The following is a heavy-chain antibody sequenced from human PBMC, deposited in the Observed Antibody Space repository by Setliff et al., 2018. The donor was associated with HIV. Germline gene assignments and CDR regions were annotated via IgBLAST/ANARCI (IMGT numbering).Heavy chain of an antibody. J-gene: IGHJ4*02. D-gene: IGHD6-13*01. CDR3: VKEYHTTATDTRVANYFDY. Sequence: ASVKVSCKASGYTFTSCFMHWVRQAPGQGLEYMGTINPSDGTTDYTQKFQDRVTMTSDTSTSTVYMELRSLRSEDTAIYYCVKEYHTTATDTRVANYFDYWGQGTLVTVSS. CDR2: INPSDGTT. V-gene: IGHV1-46*01. CDR1: GYTFTSCF.